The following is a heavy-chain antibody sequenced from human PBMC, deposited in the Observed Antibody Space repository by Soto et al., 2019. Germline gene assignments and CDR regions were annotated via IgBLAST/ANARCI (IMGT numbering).Heavy chain of an antibody. CDR2: IIPIFGTA. CDR1: GGTFSSYA. D-gene: IGHD5-12*01. V-gene: IGHV1-69*01. Sequence: QVQLVQSVAEVKKPGSSVKVSCKASGGTFSSYAISWVRQAPGQWLECMGGIIPIFGTANYAQKFQGRVTITADESTSTAYMELSSLRSEDTAVYYCARGSFRGYDRYNWFDPWGQGTMVTVSS. CDR3: ARGSFRGYDRYNWFDP. J-gene: IGHJ5*02.